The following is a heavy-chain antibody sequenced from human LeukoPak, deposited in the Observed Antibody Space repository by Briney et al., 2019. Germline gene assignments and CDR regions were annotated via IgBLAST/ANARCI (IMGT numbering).Heavy chain of an antibody. V-gene: IGHV4-34*01. CDR2: INHSGST. Sequence: SETLSLTCAVYGGSFSGYYWSWIRQPPGKGLEWIGEINHSGSTNYNPSLTSRVTISVDTSKNQFSLKLSSVTAADTAVYYCARGPSYSYGYFDYWGQGTLVTVSS. CDR1: GGSFSGYY. J-gene: IGHJ4*02. CDR3: ARGPSYSYGYFDY. D-gene: IGHD5-18*01.